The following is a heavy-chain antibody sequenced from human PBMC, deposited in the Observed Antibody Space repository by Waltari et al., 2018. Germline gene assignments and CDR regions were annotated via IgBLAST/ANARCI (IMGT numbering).Heavy chain of an antibody. CDR2: IYYSGST. J-gene: IGHJ3*02. Sequence: QLQLQESGPGLVKPSETLSLTCTVSGGSISSSSYYWGWIRQPPGKGLEWIGRIYYSGSTYYNPSLKSRVTISVDTSKNQFSLNLSSVTAADPAVYYCARPGAGGSYRYGDAFDIWGQGTMVTVSS. V-gene: IGHV4-39*01. CDR1: GGSISSSSYY. CDR3: ARPGAGGSYRYGDAFDI. D-gene: IGHD3-16*02.